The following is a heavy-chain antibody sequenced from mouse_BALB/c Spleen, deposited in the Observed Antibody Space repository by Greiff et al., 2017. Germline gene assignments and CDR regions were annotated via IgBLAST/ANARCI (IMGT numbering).Heavy chain of an antibody. Sequence: EVQRVESGGGLVKPGGSLKLSCAASGFAFSSYDMSWVRQTPEKRLEWVAYISSGGGSTYYPDTVKGRFTISRDNAKNTLYLQMSSLKSEDTAMYYCARGAMDYWGQGTSVTVSS. CDR1: GFAFSSYD. CDR2: ISSGGGST. V-gene: IGHV5-12-1*01. CDR3: ARGAMDY. J-gene: IGHJ4*01.